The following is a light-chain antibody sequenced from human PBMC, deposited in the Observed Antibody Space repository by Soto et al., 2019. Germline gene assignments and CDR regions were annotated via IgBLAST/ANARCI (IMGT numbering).Light chain of an antibody. CDR2: NNN. Sequence: QSVLTQPPSASGTPGQRVTISCSGSSSNIGSNTVNWYQQLPGTAPKLLIYNNNQRPSGVPYRFSGSKSGTSAYLAISGLQSEDEADYYCAAWDESLNGLVFGTGTKLTVL. V-gene: IGLV1-44*01. J-gene: IGLJ1*01. CDR1: SSNIGSNT. CDR3: AAWDESLNGLV.